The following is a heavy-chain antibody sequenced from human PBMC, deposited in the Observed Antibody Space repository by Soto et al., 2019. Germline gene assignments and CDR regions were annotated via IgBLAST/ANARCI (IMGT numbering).Heavy chain of an antibody. CDR2: IYSGGST. Sequence: PGGSLRLSCAASGFTVSSNYMSWVRQAPGKGLEWGSVIYSGGSTYYADSVKGRFTISRDSSKNTLYPQMNSLRAEDTAVYYCARVSSSSWAYYYYYMDVWGKGTTVTVSS. CDR3: ARVSSSSWAYYYYYMDV. J-gene: IGHJ6*03. V-gene: IGHV3-66*01. D-gene: IGHD6-13*01. CDR1: GFTVSSNY.